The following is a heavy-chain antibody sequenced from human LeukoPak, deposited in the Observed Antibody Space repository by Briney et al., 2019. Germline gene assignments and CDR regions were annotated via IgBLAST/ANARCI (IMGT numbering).Heavy chain of an antibody. J-gene: IGHJ3*02. V-gene: IGHV3-11*01. Sequence: GGSLRLSCAAPGFTFSDYYMSWIRQAPGKGLEWVAYISSSGDIIYFADSVKGRFTTSRDNANNSLYLQMNSLRAEDTAVYYCARGQLYSSSWYISAFDIWGQGTMVTVSS. D-gene: IGHD6-13*01. CDR3: ARGQLYSSSWYISAFDI. CDR1: GFTFSDYY. CDR2: ISSSGDII.